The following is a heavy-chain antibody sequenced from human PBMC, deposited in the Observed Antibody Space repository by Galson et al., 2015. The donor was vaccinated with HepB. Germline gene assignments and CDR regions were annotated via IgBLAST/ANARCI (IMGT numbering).Heavy chain of an antibody. CDR1: GYTFTRYF. D-gene: IGHD1-26*01. V-gene: IGHV5-10-1*01. Sequence: QSGAEVKKPGESLRISCQASGYTFTRYFITWVRQMPGKGLEWMGRIGPSDSSTNYSPSFRGHVTISADESISTAYLHLSSLRASDTAMYYCAREVGSTPDTFDVWGQGTLVIVSS. CDR3: AREVGSTPDTFDV. J-gene: IGHJ3*01. CDR2: IGPSDSST.